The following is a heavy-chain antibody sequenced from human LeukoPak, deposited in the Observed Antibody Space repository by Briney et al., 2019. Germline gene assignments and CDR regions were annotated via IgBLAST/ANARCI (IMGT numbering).Heavy chain of an antibody. Sequence: GASVKVSCKASGGTFSSYAISWVRQAPGQGLEWMGGIIPIFGTTNYAQKFQGRVTITADESTSTACMELSSLRSEDTAVYYCARSHYSSYWDNGPHYYYYYMDVWSKGTTVTVSS. CDR1: GGTFSSYA. D-gene: IGHD6-6*01. V-gene: IGHV1-69*13. CDR2: IIPIFGTT. J-gene: IGHJ6*03. CDR3: ARSHYSSYWDNGPHYYYYYMDV.